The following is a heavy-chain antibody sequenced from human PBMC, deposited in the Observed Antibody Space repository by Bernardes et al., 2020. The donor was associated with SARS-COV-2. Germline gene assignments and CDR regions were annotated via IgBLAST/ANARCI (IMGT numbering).Heavy chain of an antibody. Sequence: GGSPRLSCGASGLTVSDNYMTWVQQAPGKGPEWVALMYSGGSTYYADSVKGRFTVSRDNSKNTHYLQLDRLRAEDTAIYYCASVMATWDRGLFSNTYYFYGFDAWGQGTTVTVSS. CDR1: GLTVSDNY. D-gene: IGHD3-10*01. CDR3: ASVMATWDRGLFSNTYYFYGFDA. CDR2: MYSGGST. V-gene: IGHV3-66*01. J-gene: IGHJ6*02.